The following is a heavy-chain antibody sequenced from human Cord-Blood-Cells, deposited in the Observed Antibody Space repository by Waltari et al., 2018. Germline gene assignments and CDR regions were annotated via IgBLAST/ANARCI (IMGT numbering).Heavy chain of an antibody. CDR2: IYPGDSDN. CDR3: VVLELRRLDYYYGMDV. V-gene: IGHV5-51*01. J-gene: IGHJ6*02. Sequence: EVQLVQSGAEVKKPGESLKISCKGSGYSFTSYWIGWVRQMPGKGLEWMGIIYPGDSDNRNRPSFQGQVTISADKSISTAYLQWSSLKASDTSMYYCVVLELRRLDYYYGMDVWGQGTTVTVSS. CDR1: GYSFTSYW. D-gene: IGHD1-7*01.